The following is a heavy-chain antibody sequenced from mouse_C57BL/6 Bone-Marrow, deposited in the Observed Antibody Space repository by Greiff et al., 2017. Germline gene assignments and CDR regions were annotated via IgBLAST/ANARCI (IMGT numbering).Heavy chain of an antibody. CDR2: IDPSDSYT. V-gene: IGHV1-69*01. D-gene: IGHD1-2*01. CDR3: ARGDTTAVGYYDV. J-gene: IGHJ1*03. CDR1: GYTFTSYW. Sequence: QVQLQQPGAELVMPGASVKLSCKASGYTFTSYWMHWVKQRPGQGLEWIGEIDPSDSYTNYNQKFKGKSTLTVDKSSSTAYMQLSSLTSEDSAVYYCARGDTTAVGYYDVWGTGTTVTVSS.